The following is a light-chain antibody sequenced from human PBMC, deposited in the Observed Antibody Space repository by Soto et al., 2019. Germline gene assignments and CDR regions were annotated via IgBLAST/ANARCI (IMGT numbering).Light chain of an antibody. J-gene: IGLJ3*02. CDR2: GNS. Sequence: HSVLTQPHSVSGAPGQRVTISCTGSSSNIGAGYDVHWYQQLPGTAPKLLIHGNSTRPSGVPDRFSGSKSGTSASLAITGLQAEDEADYYCQSYDSSLSGWVFGGGTKLTVL. V-gene: IGLV1-40*01. CDR3: QSYDSSLSGWV. CDR1: SSNIGAGYD.